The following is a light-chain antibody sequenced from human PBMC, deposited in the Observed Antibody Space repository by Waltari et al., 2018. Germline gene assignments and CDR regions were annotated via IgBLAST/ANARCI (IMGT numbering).Light chain of an antibody. Sequence: HSALTQPRSVSGSPGQSVTISCTGTSSDVGGYNYVSWYQHYAGKAPKLMIYDVGNRPSGVPGRFSGSKSGNSTSLTLTGLQAEDEADYFCCSYAGSYTWVFGGGTKHTVL. V-gene: IGLV2-11*01. CDR3: CSYAGSYTWV. J-gene: IGLJ3*02. CDR1: SSDVGGYNY. CDR2: DVG.